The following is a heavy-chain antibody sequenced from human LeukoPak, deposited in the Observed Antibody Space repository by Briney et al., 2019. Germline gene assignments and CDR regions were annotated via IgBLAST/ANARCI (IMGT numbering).Heavy chain of an antibody. CDR2: IKQDGSET. J-gene: IGHJ4*02. CDR3: ARDWAIAAAGTPDY. V-gene: IGHV3-7*01. CDR1: GFAFSSYW. Sequence: PGGSLRLSCAASGFAFSSYWMSWVRQAPGKGLEWVANIKQDGSETYYVDSVKGRFTISRDNAQNSLYPQMNSLRAEDTAVYYCARDWAIAAAGTPDYWGQGTLVTVSS. D-gene: IGHD6-13*01.